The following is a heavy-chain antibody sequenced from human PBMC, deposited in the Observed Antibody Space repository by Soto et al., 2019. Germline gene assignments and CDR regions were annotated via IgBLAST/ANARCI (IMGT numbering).Heavy chain of an antibody. D-gene: IGHD3-10*01. V-gene: IGHV1-18*01. J-gene: IGHJ6*02. CDR3: ARGGPTSADYYYGMDV. CDR1: GYTFSNDG. CDR2: ISAYNGNT. Sequence: ASVKVSCKASGYTFSNDGINWVRQAPGQGLEWMGWISAYNGNTDYAQNFQGRVTMTTDTSTSTAYMELRSLRSDDTAVYSCARGGPTSADYYYGMDVWGLGTTVTVSS.